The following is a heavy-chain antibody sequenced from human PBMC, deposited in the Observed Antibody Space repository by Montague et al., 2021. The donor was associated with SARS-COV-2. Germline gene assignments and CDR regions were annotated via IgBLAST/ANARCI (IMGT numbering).Heavy chain of an antibody. CDR3: SAQRVYYYYSLDV. J-gene: IGHJ6*02. CDR2: IYDCANG. V-gene: IGHV4-59*08. Sequence: SETLSLTCAVSGGSIRNYYWCWIRQPPAGGLELIAYIYDCANGANNSPPKSRVTILVDTSTYQFSLKLSSVTAADTAVYYCSAQRVYYYYSLDVWGQGTTATVS. CDR1: GGSIRNYY.